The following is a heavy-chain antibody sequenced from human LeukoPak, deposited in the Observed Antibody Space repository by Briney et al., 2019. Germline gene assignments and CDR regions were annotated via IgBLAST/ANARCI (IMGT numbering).Heavy chain of an antibody. V-gene: IGHV3-23*01. D-gene: IGHD1-1*01. CDR1: GFTFSSYA. CDR3: ARSERLVSFDY. Sequence: GGSLRLSCAASGFTFSSYAMSWVRQAPGKGLEWVSAISGSGGSTYYADSVKGRFTISRDNAKNSLYLQMNSLRAEDTAVYYCARSERLVSFDYWGQGTLVTVSS. CDR2: ISGSGGST. J-gene: IGHJ4*02.